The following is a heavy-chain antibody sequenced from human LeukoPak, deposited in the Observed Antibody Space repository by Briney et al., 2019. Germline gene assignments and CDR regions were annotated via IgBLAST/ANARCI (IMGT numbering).Heavy chain of an antibody. J-gene: IGHJ4*02. D-gene: IGHD6-13*01. V-gene: IGHV3-23*01. CDR1: GFTFSSHA. Sequence: GGSLRLSCAASGFTFSSHAMSWVRQAPGKGLEWVSAISGSGGSTYYADSVKGRFTTSRDNSKNTLYLQMNSLRAEDTAVYYCAKETRYSSTIGYWGQGTLVTVSS. CDR3: AKETRYSSTIGY. CDR2: ISGSGGST.